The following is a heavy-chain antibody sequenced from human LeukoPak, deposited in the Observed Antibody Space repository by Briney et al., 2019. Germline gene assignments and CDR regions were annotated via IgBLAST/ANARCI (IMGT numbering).Heavy chain of an antibody. D-gene: IGHD2-2*01. CDR1: GYTFTNYA. CDR2: INAGNGNT. V-gene: IGHV1-3*01. Sequence: GASVKVSCKASGYTFTNYAMHWVRQAPGQRLEWMGWINAGNGNTKYPQKFQGRVTITRDTSASTAYLELSSLRSEDTAVYYCATLGYCSSTSCSPGDYYYNGMDVWGQGTTVTVSS. CDR3: ATLGYCSSTSCSPGDYYYNGMDV. J-gene: IGHJ6*02.